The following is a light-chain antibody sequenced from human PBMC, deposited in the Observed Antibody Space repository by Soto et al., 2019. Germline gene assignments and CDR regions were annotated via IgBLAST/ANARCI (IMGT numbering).Light chain of an antibody. Sequence: QSVLTQPRSVSGSPGRSVTISCTGTSSDVGAYNSVSWYQQHPDKAPKLIIYDVTKRPSGVPDRFSGSKSGNTASLTISGLQAEDEGDYHCLSYAGNSIYVLGTAKKATV. CDR3: LSYAGNSIYV. V-gene: IGLV2-11*01. CDR2: DVT. CDR1: SSDVGAYNS. J-gene: IGLJ1*01.